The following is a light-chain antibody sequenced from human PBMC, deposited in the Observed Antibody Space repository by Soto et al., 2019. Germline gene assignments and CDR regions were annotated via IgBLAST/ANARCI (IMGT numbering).Light chain of an antibody. V-gene: IGKV1-39*01. CDR3: QQTYTTPYT. J-gene: IGKJ2*01. CDR2: AAS. CDR1: QSISNY. Sequence: DIQMTQSPSSLSASVGHRLTITCRASQSISNYLNWYQQRPGKAPKLLIYAASTLQSGVPSRFSGSGSGTDFTLTIGTLQPEDFATYYCQQTYTTPYTFGQGTKLEIK.